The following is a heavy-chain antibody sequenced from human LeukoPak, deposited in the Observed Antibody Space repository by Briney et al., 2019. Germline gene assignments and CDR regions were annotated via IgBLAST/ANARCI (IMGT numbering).Heavy chain of an antibody. CDR3: ARSRTYPDDAFDI. V-gene: IGHV1-18*01. CDR1: GYIFTSYG. D-gene: IGHD2-2*01. J-gene: IGHJ3*02. CDR2: ISTYNGNT. Sequence: ASVKVSCKASGYIFTSYGISWVRQAPGQGLEWMGWISTYNGNTNYAQKLQGRVTMTTDTSTSTAYMELRSLRSDDTAVYYCARSRTYPDDAFDIWGQGTMVTVSS.